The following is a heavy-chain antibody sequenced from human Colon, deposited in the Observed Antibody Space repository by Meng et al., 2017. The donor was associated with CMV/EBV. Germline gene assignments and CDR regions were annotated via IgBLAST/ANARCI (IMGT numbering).Heavy chain of an antibody. D-gene: IGHD1-20*01. V-gene: IGHV1-2*02. J-gene: IGHJ5*02. Sequence: QLQLVRAGAEVRKLGASVKASCNVSGSTFTGDYSNWVRQAPGQGLEWMGWINPNSGGTNYAQKFQGRVTMTRDTSISTAYMELSRLRSDDTAVYYCARAPYNWNDEGWFDPWGQGTLVTVSS. CDR1: GSTFTGDY. CDR3: ARAPYNWNDEGWFDP. CDR2: INPNSGGT.